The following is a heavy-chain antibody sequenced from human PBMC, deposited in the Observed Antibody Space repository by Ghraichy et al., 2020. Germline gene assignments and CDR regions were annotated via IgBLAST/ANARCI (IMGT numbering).Heavy chain of an antibody. CDR3: AKDSHDNSGYYYYYGMDV. Sequence: LSLTCAASGFTLSTYGMYWVRQAPGKGLEWVALISYDGNNEYYADSVEGRFTISTDNSKNTLYPQMNSLRPEDTAVYYCAKDSHDNSGYYYYYGMDVWGQGTTVTVSS. J-gene: IGHJ6*02. CDR2: ISYDGNNE. D-gene: IGHD3-22*01. V-gene: IGHV3-30*18. CDR1: GFTLSTYG.